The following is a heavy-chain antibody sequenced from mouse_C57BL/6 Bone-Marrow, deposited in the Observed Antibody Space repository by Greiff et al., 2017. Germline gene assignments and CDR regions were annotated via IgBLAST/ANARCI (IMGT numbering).Heavy chain of an antibody. D-gene: IGHD2-4*01. CDR2: IDPSDSYT. Sequence: QVQLQQSGAELVRPGTSVKLSCKASGYTFTSYCMHWVKQRPGQGLEWIGVIDPSDSYTNYNQKFKGKATLTVDTSSSTAYMQLSSLTSEDSAVYYCASSRLRRAWFAYWGQGTLVTVSA. V-gene: IGHV1-59*01. J-gene: IGHJ3*01. CDR1: GYTFTSYC. CDR3: ASSRLRRAWFAY.